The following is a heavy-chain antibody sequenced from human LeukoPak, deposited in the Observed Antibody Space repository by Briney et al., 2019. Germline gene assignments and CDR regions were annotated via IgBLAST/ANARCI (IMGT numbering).Heavy chain of an antibody. Sequence: ASVKVSCKASGGTFSSYAISWVRQATGQGLEWMGWMNPNSGNTGYAQKFQGRVTMTRNTSISTAYMELSSLRSEDTAVYYCARGRTTIYMDVWGKGTTVTISS. V-gene: IGHV1-8*02. CDR1: GGTFSSYA. D-gene: IGHD5-24*01. J-gene: IGHJ6*03. CDR2: MNPNSGNT. CDR3: ARGRTTIYMDV.